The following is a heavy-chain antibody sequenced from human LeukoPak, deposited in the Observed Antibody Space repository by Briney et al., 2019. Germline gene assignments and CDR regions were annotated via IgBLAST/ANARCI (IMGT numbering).Heavy chain of an antibody. J-gene: IGHJ3*02. V-gene: IGHV2-5*02. CDR2: IYWDDDK. Sequence: ESGPTLLKPTQTLTLTCTFSGCSLSTSGVGVVWIPQPPGKALEWFALIYWDDDKRYSPSLKSKLTLNKDTSKNQVVITMTNMDPVDTGTCYCAHRLLGFRYFDWLTHYDAFDMWGQGTVVTVSS. D-gene: IGHD3-9*01. CDR1: GCSLSTSGVG. CDR3: AHRLLGFRYFDWLTHYDAFDM.